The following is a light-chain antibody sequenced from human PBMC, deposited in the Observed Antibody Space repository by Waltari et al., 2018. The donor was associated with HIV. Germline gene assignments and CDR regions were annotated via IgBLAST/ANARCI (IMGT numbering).Light chain of an antibody. Sequence: QSALTQPPSASGSPGQTVTISCTGTSSDVGAYKSVPWYQQLPGKGPKLIIYDVNKRPSGVPDRISGSRSGNTASLTVSGLQAEDEADYYCSSYAGNNGVFGGGTKLTVL. V-gene: IGLV2-8*01. J-gene: IGLJ3*02. CDR3: SSYAGNNGV. CDR2: DVN. CDR1: SSDVGAYKS.